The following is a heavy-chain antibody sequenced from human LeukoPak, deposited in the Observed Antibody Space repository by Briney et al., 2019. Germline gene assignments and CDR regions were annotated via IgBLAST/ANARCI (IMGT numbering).Heavy chain of an antibody. Sequence: GGSLRLSCAASGLIFGDFWMTWVRQAPGKGLEWVANIKEDGSEKYCVDSVKGRFTISRDNAKNTLYLQMNSLRAEDTAMYYCAREYYYNSSGHGCSAYWGQGTLATVSS. CDR2: IKEDGSEK. D-gene: IGHD3-22*01. V-gene: IGHV3-7*01. J-gene: IGHJ4*02. CDR1: GLIFGDFW. CDR3: AREYYYNSSGHGCSAY.